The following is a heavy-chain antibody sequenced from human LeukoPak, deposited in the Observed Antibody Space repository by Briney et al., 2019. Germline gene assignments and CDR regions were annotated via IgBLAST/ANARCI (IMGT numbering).Heavy chain of an antibody. J-gene: IGHJ4*02. V-gene: IGHV4-59*01. CDR2: IYYTGST. D-gene: IGHD6-13*01. CDR3: ARDRPGGSSLDY. Sequence: NPSGTLSLTCTVSGGSISSYYWSWIRQPPGKGLEWIGYIYYTGSTNYNPSLNSRVTISLETSKNQFSLNLSSVTAADTAVYYCARDRPGGSSLDYWGRGILVTVSS. CDR1: GGSISSYY.